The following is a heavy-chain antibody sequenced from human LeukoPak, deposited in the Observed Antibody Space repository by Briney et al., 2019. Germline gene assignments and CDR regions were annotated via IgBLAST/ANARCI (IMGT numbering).Heavy chain of an antibody. CDR3: ARDLGGVGGFDY. J-gene: IGHJ4*02. CDR2: IYYSGST. Sequence: LETLSLTCTVYGGSISSYYWSWIRQPPGKGLEWIGYIYYSGSTNYNPSLKSRVTISVDTSKNQFSLKLSSVTAADTAVDYCARDLGGVGGFDYWGQGTLVTVSS. D-gene: IGHD3-10*01. CDR1: GGSISSYY. V-gene: IGHV4-59*01.